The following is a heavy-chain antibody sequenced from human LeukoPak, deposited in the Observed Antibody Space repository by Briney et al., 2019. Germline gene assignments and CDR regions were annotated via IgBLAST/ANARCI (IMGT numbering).Heavy chain of an antibody. V-gene: IGHV4-39*01. CDR1: GGSISSSPSY. CDR2: IYYRGST. J-gene: IGHJ5*02. Sequence: PSETLSLTCTVSGGSISSSPSYWGWIRQPPGKGLEWIRTIYYRGSTYSNPSLNSRVTISLDTSKNQFSLRLRSVTAADTALYYCARHYLSDGILSTFDPWGQGTLVTVSS. D-gene: IGHD2-2*01. CDR3: ARHYLSDGILSTFDP.